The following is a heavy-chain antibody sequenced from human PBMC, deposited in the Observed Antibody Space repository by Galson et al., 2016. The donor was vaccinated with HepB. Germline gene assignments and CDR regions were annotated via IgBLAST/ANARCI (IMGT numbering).Heavy chain of an antibody. CDR1: GFTFSKYA. D-gene: IGHD2-2*02. J-gene: IGHJ6*02. V-gene: IGHV3-30*18. CDR3: AKDLQVPAAIEGMDV. CDR2: ISHDGIKK. Sequence: SLRLSCAASGFTFSKYALHWVRQAPGKGLEWLAVISHDGIKKYSKDSAEGRFTVTRDNSKNTLFLLMNSLRPEDTAVYYCAKDLQVPAAIEGMDVWGQGTTVTVSS.